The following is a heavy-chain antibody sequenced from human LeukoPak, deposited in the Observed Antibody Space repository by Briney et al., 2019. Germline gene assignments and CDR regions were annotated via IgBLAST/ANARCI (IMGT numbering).Heavy chain of an antibody. V-gene: IGHV4-34*01. CDR1: GGSFSGYS. CDR3: ARPATYFESLDAFDI. CDR2: INHSGTT. Sequence: PSETLSLTCAVYGGSFSGYSWTWIRQPPGKGLEWIGEINHSGTTNYNSSLKSRVTISLDTSKTPFSLRLTSVTAADTAVYYCARPATYFESLDAFDIWGQGTMVTVSS. J-gene: IGHJ3*02. D-gene: IGHD3-9*01.